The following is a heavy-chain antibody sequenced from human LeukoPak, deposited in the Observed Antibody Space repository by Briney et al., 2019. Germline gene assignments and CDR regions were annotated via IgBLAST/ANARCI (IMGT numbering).Heavy chain of an antibody. D-gene: IGHD3-10*01. Sequence: ASVKVSCKASGGTFSSYAISWVRQAPGQGLEWMGGIIPIFGTANYAQKFQGRVTITADESTSTAYMELSSLRSEDTAVYYCARDQGRGNWFDPWGQGTLVTVSS. J-gene: IGHJ5*02. CDR1: GGTFSSYA. V-gene: IGHV1-69*13. CDR3: ARDQGRGNWFDP. CDR2: IIPIFGTA.